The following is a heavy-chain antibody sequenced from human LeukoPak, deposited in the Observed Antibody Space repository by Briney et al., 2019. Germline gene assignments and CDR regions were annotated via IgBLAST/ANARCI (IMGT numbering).Heavy chain of an antibody. V-gene: IGHV4-61*02. CDR3: VSRGGSGNDY. D-gene: IGHD3-10*01. Sequence: TPSETLSLTCTVSGGSMTRGSYYWSWIRQPAGKGLEWIGRIFTSGTSNYNPSLKSRVTISLDTSKNQFSLKLSSVTAADTAVYYCVSRGGSGNDYWGQGTLVTVSS. CDR1: GGSMTRGSYY. CDR2: IFTSGTS. J-gene: IGHJ4*02.